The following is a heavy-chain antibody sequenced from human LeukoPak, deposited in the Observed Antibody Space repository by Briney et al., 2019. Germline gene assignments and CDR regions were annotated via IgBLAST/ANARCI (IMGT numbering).Heavy chain of an antibody. Sequence: GGSLRLSCAASGFTFRSYAMHWVRQAPGKGLEWVAVISYDGSNKYYIDSVKGRFTISRDNSKNTLYLQMSSLRAEDTAVYYCAKRSAESSGYFDSWGQGTLVTVSS. V-gene: IGHV3-30*04. CDR2: ISYDGSNK. D-gene: IGHD6-19*01. CDR1: GFTFRSYA. J-gene: IGHJ4*02. CDR3: AKRSAESSGYFDS.